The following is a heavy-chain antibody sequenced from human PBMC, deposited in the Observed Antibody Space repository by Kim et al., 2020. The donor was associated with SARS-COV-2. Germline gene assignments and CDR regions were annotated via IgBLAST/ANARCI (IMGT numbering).Heavy chain of an antibody. D-gene: IGHD6-19*01. J-gene: IGHJ6*02. CDR1: GGSISSSNW. Sequence: SETLSLTCAVSGGSISSSNWWSWVRQPPGKGLEWIGEIYHSGSTNYNPSLKSRVTISVDKSKNQFSLKLSSVTAADTAVYYCAGAVAGIYKFYYGMDVWGQGTTVTVSS. CDR2: IYHSGST. V-gene: IGHV4-4*02. CDR3: AGAVAGIYKFYYGMDV.